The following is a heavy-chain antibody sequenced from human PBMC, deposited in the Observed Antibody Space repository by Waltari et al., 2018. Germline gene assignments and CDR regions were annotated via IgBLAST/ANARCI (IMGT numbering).Heavy chain of an antibody. CDR3: ARHGDFCFDY. Sequence: EVQVVESGGDLVQPGGSLRLSCAASGFSFSDTWMGWVRQAPGKGLGGVANIKTDGSTQYYVRSLKGRFTISRDNAKNSLYLQMNSLRAEDTAVYYCARHGDFCFDYWGQGILVTVSS. V-gene: IGHV3-7*01. J-gene: IGHJ4*02. CDR2: IKTDGSTQ. CDR1: GFSFSDTW.